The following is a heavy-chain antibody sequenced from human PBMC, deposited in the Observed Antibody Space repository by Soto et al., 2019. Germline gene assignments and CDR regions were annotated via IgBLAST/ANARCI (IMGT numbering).Heavy chain of an antibody. D-gene: IGHD3-10*01. CDR2: SVANSGNR. Sequence: QVQLVQSGAEVTKPGASVKVSCKTSGYPFSTYGLSWVRQAPGQGLEWMGWSVANSGNRIYAQKFQGRVTMYTDRATHTGYMELRSLTSDDSALYYCARVAGYGSGNRFFDNWGQGTLVTVS. J-gene: IGHJ4*02. CDR3: ARVAGYGSGNRFFDN. CDR1: GYPFSTYG. V-gene: IGHV1-18*01.